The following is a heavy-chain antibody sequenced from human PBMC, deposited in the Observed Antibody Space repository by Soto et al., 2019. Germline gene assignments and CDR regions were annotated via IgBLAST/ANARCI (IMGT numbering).Heavy chain of an antibody. CDR3: ARGPQRYYDFWSSPSVKYYYYYGMDF. CDR1: GYTFTSYG. V-gene: IGHV1-18*04. D-gene: IGHD3-3*01. CDR2: ISAYNGNT. J-gene: IGHJ6*02. Sequence: ASVKVSCKASGYTFTSYGISWVRQAPGQGLEWMGWISAYNGNTNYAQKLQGRVTMTTDTSTSTAYMELRSLRSDDTAVYYCARGPQRYYDFWSSPSVKYYYYYGMDFSGQGTTVTVSS.